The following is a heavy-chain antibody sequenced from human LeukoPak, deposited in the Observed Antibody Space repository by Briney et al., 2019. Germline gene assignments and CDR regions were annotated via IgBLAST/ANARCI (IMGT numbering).Heavy chain of an antibody. Sequence: GGSLRLSCAASGFTFSSYGMHWVRQAPGKGLEWVAFIRYDGSNKYYADSVKGRFTISRDNSKNTLYLQMNSLRAEDTAVYYCAKDLSFRGCDFWSGYTLNMDVWGKGTTVTVSS. CDR3: AKDLSFRGCDFWSGYTLNMDV. J-gene: IGHJ6*03. D-gene: IGHD3-3*01. CDR1: GFTFSSYG. CDR2: IRYDGSNK. V-gene: IGHV3-30*02.